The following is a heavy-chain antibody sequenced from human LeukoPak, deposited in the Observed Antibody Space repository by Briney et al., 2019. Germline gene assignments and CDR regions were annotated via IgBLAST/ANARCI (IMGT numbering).Heavy chain of an antibody. CDR3: ARGLYYFDY. J-gene: IGHJ4*02. CDR1: GGSFSGYY. CDR2: INHSGST. Sequence: PSETLSLTCAVYGGSFSGYYWSWIRQPPGKGLEWIGEINHSGSTNYNPSLKSRVTISVDTSKNQFSLKLSSVTAVDTAVYYCARGLYYFDYWGQGTLVTVSS. V-gene: IGHV4-34*01.